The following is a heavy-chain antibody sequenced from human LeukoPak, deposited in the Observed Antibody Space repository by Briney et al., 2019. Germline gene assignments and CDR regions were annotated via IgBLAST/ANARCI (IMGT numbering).Heavy chain of an antibody. Sequence: GGSLRLSCVASGFTFSSYAMSWVRQAPGKGLEWVSAISGSGGNTYYADSVKGRFTISRDNSKNTLYLQMNSLRAEDTAIYYCAKSRAADTTLLFDYWGQGTLVTVSS. CDR1: GFTFSSYA. J-gene: IGHJ4*02. V-gene: IGHV3-23*01. CDR2: ISGSGGNT. CDR3: AKSRAADTTLLFDY. D-gene: IGHD6-13*01.